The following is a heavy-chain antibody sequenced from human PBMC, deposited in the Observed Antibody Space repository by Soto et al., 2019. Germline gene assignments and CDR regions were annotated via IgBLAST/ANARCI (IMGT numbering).Heavy chain of an antibody. V-gene: IGHV3-53*04. CDR3: ARDFRPPYGVRYFDY. Sequence: EVQLVESGGGLVQPGGSLRLSCAASGYTVSRNYMSWILQARGKGVEWVSVIYSGGSTYYADSVKGRFTISRHNSKNTLYLLMNSLRAEDTAVYYCARDFRPPYGVRYFDYWGQGTLVTVSS. CDR1: GYTVSRNY. J-gene: IGHJ4*02. D-gene: IGHD4-17*01. CDR2: IYSGGST.